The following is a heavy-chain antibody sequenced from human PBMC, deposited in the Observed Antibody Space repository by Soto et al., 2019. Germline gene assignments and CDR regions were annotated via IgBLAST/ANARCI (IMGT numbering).Heavy chain of an antibody. V-gene: IGHV3-21*01. D-gene: IGHD1-26*01. Sequence: PGGSLRLSCAASGFTFSSNSMIWVRQAPGKGLEWVSYIDSTSMHIYYADSVKGRFTITRDNAKKSVYLQMTSLRAEDTAVYYCARLVGAYQHYIDYWGQGTLVTVPQ. CDR2: IDSTSMHI. CDR3: ARLVGAYQHYIDY. J-gene: IGHJ4*02. CDR1: GFTFSSNS.